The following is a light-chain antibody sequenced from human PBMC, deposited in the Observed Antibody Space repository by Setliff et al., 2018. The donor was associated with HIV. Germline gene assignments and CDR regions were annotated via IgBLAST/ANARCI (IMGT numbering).Light chain of an antibody. CDR1: TGAVTSGHY. CDR3: FLSYSGARRV. V-gene: IGLV7-46*01. CDR2: DTS. J-gene: IGLJ3*02. Sequence: QAVVTQEPSLTVSPGGTVTLTCGSSTGAVTSGHYPYWFQQKPGQAPRTLISDTSNKHSWTPARFSGSLLGGKAALTLSGAQPEDEAAYYCFLSYSGARRVFGGGTKATVL.